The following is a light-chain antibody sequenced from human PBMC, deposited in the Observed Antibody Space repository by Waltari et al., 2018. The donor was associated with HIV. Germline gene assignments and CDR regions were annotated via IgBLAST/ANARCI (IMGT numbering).Light chain of an antibody. CDR3: QEYNIWPPLN. CDR2: GAS. Sequence: IVMTQSPATLSVSPGERATLSCRARQSVISNLALYQQKAGQAPRLLIYGASTRATGIPARFSGSGSGKEFTLTISSLQSEDFAVYYCQEYNIWPPLNFGAGTKVEIK. V-gene: IGKV3-15*01. J-gene: IGKJ4*01. CDR1: QSVISN.